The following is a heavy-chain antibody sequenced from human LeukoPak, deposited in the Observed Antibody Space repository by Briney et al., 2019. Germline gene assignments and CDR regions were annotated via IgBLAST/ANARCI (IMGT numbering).Heavy chain of an antibody. CDR1: GYTPTELS. CDR3: ATDSGYCSSTSCAPHNWFDP. D-gene: IGHD2-2*01. V-gene: IGHV1-24*01. CDR2: FDPEDGET. J-gene: IGHJ5*02. Sequence: GASVKVSCKVSGYTPTELSMHWVRQAPGKGLEWMGGFDPEDGETIYAQKFQGRVTMTEDTSTDTAYMELSSLRSEDTAGYYCATDSGYCSSTSCAPHNWFDPWGQGTLVTVSS.